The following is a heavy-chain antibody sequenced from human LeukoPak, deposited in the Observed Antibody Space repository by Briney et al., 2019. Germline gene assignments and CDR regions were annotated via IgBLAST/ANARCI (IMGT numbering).Heavy chain of an antibody. CDR1: GYSISSGYF. D-gene: IGHD2-15*01. CDR3: ARVKVDLFDF. CDR2: IHHNGDI. J-gene: IGHJ4*02. Sequence: SGTLSLTCTVAGYSISSGYFWGWIRQPPGKGLEWIGSIHHNGDIYSNPSLKSRVAISVDTSKNQFSLQLNSVTAADTADYYCARVKVDLFDFWGQGILVTVSS. V-gene: IGHV4-38-2*02.